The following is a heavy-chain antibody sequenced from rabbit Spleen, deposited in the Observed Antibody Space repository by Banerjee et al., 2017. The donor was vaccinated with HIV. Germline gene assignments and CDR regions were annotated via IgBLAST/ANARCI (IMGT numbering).Heavy chain of an antibody. CDR3: VRDQAGGSYFAL. Sequence: QEQLEESAGGLVQPGGSLKLSCKASGFDFSNYGVSWVRQAPGKGLEWIGYIEPIFGNTYYANWVNGRFTISSHNAQNTLYLQLSSLTAADTATYFCVRDQAGGSYFALWGPGTLVTVS. D-gene: IGHD8-1*01. J-gene: IGHJ4*01. V-gene: IGHV1S47*01. CDR1: GFDFSNYG. CDR2: IEPIFGNT.